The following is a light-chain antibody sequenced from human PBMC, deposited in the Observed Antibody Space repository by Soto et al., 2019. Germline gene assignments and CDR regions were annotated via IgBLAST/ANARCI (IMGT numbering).Light chain of an antibody. V-gene: IGLV1-47*01. J-gene: IGLJ3*02. CDR1: SSNIGNHH. CDR2: SNN. Sequence: QSVLTQPPSASGTPGQRVTISCSGSSSNIGNHHVSWYQQLPGTAHKLLIYSNNQRPSGVPERFSGSRSATSASLAISGLRSEDEADYYCAAWDDSLQGVFGGGTKLTVL. CDR3: AAWDDSLQGV.